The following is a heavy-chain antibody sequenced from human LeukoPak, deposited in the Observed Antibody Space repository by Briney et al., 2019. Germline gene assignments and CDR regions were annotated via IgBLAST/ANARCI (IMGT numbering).Heavy chain of an antibody. CDR3: TRDGDSSGYYSYFDY. J-gene: IGHJ4*02. CDR1: GFTFSSYE. Sequence: GGSLRLSCAASGFTFSSYEMNWVRQAPGKGVEWVSSISYRSRYIYYADSVKGRFTISRDNAKNSLSLQMNSLRVEDTAVYYCTRDGDSSGYYSYFDYWGLGALVTVSS. D-gene: IGHD3-22*01. CDR2: ISYRSRYI. V-gene: IGHV3-21*01.